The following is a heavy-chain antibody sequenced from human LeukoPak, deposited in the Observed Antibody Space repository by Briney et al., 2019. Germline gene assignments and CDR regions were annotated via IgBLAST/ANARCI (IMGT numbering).Heavy chain of an antibody. CDR3: ATTPPGYSSSWQRTFDY. V-gene: IGHV1-8*01. J-gene: IGHJ4*02. CDR2: MNPNSGNT. Sequence: GASVKVSCKASGYTFTSYDINWVRQATGLGLEWMGWMNPNSGNTGYAQKFQGRVTMTRNTSISTAYMELSSLRSEDTAVYYCATTPPGYSSSWQRTFDYWGQGTLVTVSS. CDR1: GYTFTSYD. D-gene: IGHD6-13*01.